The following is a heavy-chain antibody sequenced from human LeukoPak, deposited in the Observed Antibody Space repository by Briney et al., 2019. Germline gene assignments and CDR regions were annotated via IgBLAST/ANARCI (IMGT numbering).Heavy chain of an antibody. CDR3: AKGKGSSGWYYFDY. D-gene: IGHD6-19*01. CDR2: ISGSGDST. J-gene: IGHJ4*02. V-gene: IGHV3-23*01. Sequence: GGSLRLSCAASGFTFSSYSMNWVRQAPGKGLEWVSAISGSGDSTYYADSVKGRFTISRDNSKNTLYLQMYSLRAEDTAVYYCAKGKGSSGWYYFDYWGQGTLVTVSS. CDR1: GFTFSSYS.